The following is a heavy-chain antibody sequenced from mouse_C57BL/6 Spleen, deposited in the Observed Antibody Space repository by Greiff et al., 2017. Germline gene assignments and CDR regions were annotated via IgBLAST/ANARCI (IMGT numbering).Heavy chain of an antibody. Sequence: QVHVKQSGAELVRPGTSVKVSCKASGYAFTNYLIEWVKQRPGQGLEWIGVINPGSGGTNYNEKFKGKATLTADKSSSTAYMQLSSLTSEDSAVYFCARENYEGFAYWGQGTLVTVSA. D-gene: IGHD1-1*01. CDR3: ARENYEGFAY. J-gene: IGHJ3*01. V-gene: IGHV1-54*01. CDR2: INPGSGGT. CDR1: GYAFTNYL.